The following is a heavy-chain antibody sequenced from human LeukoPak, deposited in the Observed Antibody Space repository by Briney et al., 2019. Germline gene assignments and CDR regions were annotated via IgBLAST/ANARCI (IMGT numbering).Heavy chain of an antibody. Sequence: PGGSLRLPCAASGFTFSSYWLSWVRQPPGTGLEWVANLKQDGSEKYYVDSVKGRFTISRDNAKKSLHLQMNSLRAEDTAVYYCARVQYQLLSFDYWGQGTLVTVSS. V-gene: IGHV3-7*01. D-gene: IGHD2-2*01. CDR2: LKQDGSEK. CDR3: ARVQYQLLSFDY. J-gene: IGHJ4*02. CDR1: GFTFSSYW.